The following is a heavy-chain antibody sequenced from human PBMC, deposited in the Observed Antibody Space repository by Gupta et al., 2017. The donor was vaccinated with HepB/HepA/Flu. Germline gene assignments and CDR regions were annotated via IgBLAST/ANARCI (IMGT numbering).Heavy chain of an antibody. Sequence: EVQLVESGGGLVQPGRSLRLSCAASGFTFDDYAMHWVRQAPGKGLEWVSGISWNSGSIGYADSVKGRFTISRDNAKNSLYLQMNSLRAEDTALYYCAKDVLRYSSSWYYFDYWGQGTLVTVSS. CDR2: ISWNSGSI. D-gene: IGHD6-13*01. J-gene: IGHJ4*02. V-gene: IGHV3-9*01. CDR3: AKDVLRYSSSWYYFDY. CDR1: GFTFDDYA.